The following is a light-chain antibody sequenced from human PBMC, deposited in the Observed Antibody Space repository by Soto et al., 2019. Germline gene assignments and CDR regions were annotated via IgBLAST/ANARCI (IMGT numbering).Light chain of an antibody. CDR1: QAVSNY. V-gene: IGKV1-27*01. CDR2: AAS. Sequence: DIQMTQSPSSLSASVGDRVTITCRASQAVSNYLAWYQQKPGKVPKLLIYAASVLQSGVTSRFSGSGSGKDFTLTISSLQPEDVATYYWQKYNSAPFTFGPGTKVDFK. J-gene: IGKJ3*01. CDR3: QKYNSAPFT.